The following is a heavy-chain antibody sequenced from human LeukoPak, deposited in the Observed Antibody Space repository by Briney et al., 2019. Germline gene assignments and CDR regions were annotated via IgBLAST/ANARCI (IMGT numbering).Heavy chain of an antibody. Sequence: GGSLRLSCAASGFTFSSYGMHWVRQAPGKGLEWVAVISYDGSNKYYADSVKGRFTISRDNSKNTLYLQMNSLRAEDTAVYYCARDQVLRGQQLVLGYWGQGTLVTVSS. CDR1: GFTFSSYG. D-gene: IGHD6-13*01. V-gene: IGHV3-30*03. J-gene: IGHJ4*02. CDR3: ARDQVLRGQQLVLGY. CDR2: ISYDGSNK.